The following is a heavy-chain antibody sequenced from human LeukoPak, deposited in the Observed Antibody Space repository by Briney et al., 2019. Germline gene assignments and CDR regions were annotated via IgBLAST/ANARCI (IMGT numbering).Heavy chain of an antibody. J-gene: IGHJ4*02. CDR2: ISYDGSDK. D-gene: IGHD3-22*01. CDR1: GFTFSSYG. Sequence: PGGSLRLSCVASGFTFSSYGMHWVRQAPGKGLEGVAVISYDGSDKYYADSVKGRFTLSRDNSKNTLYLQMNSLRPEDTAVYYCAKDQDDSSGIDYWGQGTLVTVSS. CDR3: AKDQDDSSGIDY. V-gene: IGHV3-30*18.